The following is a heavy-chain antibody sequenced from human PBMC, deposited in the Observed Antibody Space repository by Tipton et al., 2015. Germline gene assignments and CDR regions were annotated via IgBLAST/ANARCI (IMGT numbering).Heavy chain of an antibody. V-gene: IGHV4-59*01. CDR2: IQYSGST. CDR1: SDSISKYY. Sequence: LRLSCRVSSDSISKYYWSWIRQPPGKELEWIGYIQYSGSTNYNPSLKSRVTISVDTSKNQFSLKLSSVTAADTAVYYCAREGGYCSGGSCYNRDYYYYGMDAWGQGTTVTVSS. CDR3: AREGGYCSGGSCYNRDYYYYGMDA. D-gene: IGHD2-15*01. J-gene: IGHJ6*02.